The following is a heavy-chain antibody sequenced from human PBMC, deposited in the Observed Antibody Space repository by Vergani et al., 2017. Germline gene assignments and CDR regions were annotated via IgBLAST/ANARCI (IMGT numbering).Heavy chain of an antibody. D-gene: IGHD6-13*01. CDR2: MNPNSGNT. V-gene: IGHV1-8*01. Sequence: QVQLVQSGAEVKKPGASVKVSCKASGYTFTSYDINWVRQATGQGLEWMGWMNPNSGNTGYAQKFQGRVTMTRNTSISTAYMELSSLRSEDTAVYYCARGPGGIAAAEKTDFDYWGQGTLVTVSS. J-gene: IGHJ4*02. CDR3: ARGPGGIAAAEKTDFDY. CDR1: GYTFTSYD.